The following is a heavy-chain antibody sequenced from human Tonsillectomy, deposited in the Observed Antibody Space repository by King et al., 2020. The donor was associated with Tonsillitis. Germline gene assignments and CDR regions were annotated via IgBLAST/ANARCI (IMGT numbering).Heavy chain of an antibody. V-gene: IGHV2-5*01. J-gene: IGHJ4*02. CDR1: GFSLSTSGVG. Sequence: VTLKESGPTLVKTTQTLPLTCTFSGFSLSTSGVGVGWIRQPPGKALEWLALIYWNDDKRYSPSLKTRLTITKDTAKNQAVLTMTNMDPVDTATYYCAHSGPYYNDSTCYYLNQPYFYYWGEGALVTVSS. D-gene: IGHD3-22*01. CDR2: IYWNDDK. CDR3: AHSGPYYNDSTCYYLNQPYFYY.